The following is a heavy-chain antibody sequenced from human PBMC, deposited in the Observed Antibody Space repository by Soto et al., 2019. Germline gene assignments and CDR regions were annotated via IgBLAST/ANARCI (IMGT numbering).Heavy chain of an antibody. CDR1: GGSFSGYY. V-gene: IGHV4-34*01. Sequence: SETLSLTCAVYGGSFSGYYWSWIRQPPGKGLEWIGEINHSGSTNYNPSLKSRVTISVDTSKNQFSLKLSSVTAADTAVYYCARGHAPGPRPRGTYPEPDFDVQNSYYMDVWGKGTRVTVSS. J-gene: IGHJ6*03. CDR3: ARGHAPGPRPRGTYPEPDFDVQNSYYMDV. D-gene: IGHD3-10*01. CDR2: INHSGST.